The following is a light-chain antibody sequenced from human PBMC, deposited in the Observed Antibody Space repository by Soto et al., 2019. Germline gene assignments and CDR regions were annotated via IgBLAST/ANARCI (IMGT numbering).Light chain of an antibody. CDR2: GAS. CDR3: HQYGASSWT. CDR1: QSVRSSY. V-gene: IGKV3-20*01. J-gene: IGKJ1*01. Sequence: EIVLTQSPGTLSLSPGERATLSCRASQSVRSSYVAWYQQKPGQAPRLLLYGASSRATGIPDRFSGSGSGTDFTLTISRLEPEDFAVYYCHQYGASSWTFGQGTKVEIK.